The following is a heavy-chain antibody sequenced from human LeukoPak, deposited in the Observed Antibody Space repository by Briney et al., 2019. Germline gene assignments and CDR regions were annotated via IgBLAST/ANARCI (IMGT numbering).Heavy chain of an antibody. CDR2: ISYDGSNK. CDR1: GFTFSSYG. J-gene: IGHJ4*02. CDR3: AGGLYDSSGYWS. V-gene: IGHV3-30*03. D-gene: IGHD3-22*01. Sequence: GGSLRLSCAASGFTFSSYGMHWVRQAPGKGLEWVAVISYDGSNKYYTDSVKGRFNISRDKSKNTLYLQMNSLRAEDTAVYCCAGGLYDSSGYWSWGQGTLVTVSS.